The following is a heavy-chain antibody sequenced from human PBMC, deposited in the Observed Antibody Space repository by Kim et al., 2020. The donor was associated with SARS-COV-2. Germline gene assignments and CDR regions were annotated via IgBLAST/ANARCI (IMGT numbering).Heavy chain of an antibody. D-gene: IGHD3-16*02. J-gene: IGHJ6*02. Sequence: SETLSLTCAVYGGSFSGYYWSWIRQPPGKGLEWIGEINHSGSTNYNPSLKSRVTISVDTSKNQFSLKLSSVTAADTAVYYCASGSLRAITFGGVIVRGPYYYYGMDVWGQGTTVTVSS. CDR3: ASGSLRAITFGGVIVRGPYYYYGMDV. CDR1: GGSFSGYY. CDR2: INHSGST. V-gene: IGHV4-34*01.